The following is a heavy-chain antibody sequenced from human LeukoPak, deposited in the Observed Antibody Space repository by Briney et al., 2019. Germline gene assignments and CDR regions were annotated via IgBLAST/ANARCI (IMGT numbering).Heavy chain of an antibody. D-gene: IGHD6-13*01. V-gene: IGHV4-31*03. Sequence: SETLSLTCTVSGGSISSGGYYWSWIRQHPGKGLEWIGYIYYSGSTYYNPSLKSRVTISVDTSKNQFSLKLSSVTAVDTAVYYCAGGGAAATLVYYMDVWGKGTTVTVSS. CDR3: AGGGAAATLVYYMDV. J-gene: IGHJ6*03. CDR2: IYYSGST. CDR1: GGSISSGGYY.